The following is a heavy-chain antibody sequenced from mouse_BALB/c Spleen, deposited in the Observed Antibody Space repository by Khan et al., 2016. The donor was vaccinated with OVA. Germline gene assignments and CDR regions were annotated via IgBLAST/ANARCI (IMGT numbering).Heavy chain of an antibody. J-gene: IGHJ3*01. CDR3: ARDYWFAY. CDR1: GFTFSNYA. V-gene: IGHV5-6-5*01. CDR2: ISSGDST. Sequence: EVQLVESGGGLVKPGGSLKLSCAASGFTFSNYAMSWVRQSPEKRLEGVASISSGDSTYYPDSVKGRFTISRDNARNILYLQMSSLRSEDTAMYYCARDYWFAYWGQGTLFTVSA.